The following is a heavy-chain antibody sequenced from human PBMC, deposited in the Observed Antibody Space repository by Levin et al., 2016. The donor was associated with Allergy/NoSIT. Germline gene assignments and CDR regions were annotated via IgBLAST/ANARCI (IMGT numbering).Heavy chain of an antibody. V-gene: IGHV3-23*01. CDR2: IGAGSGGST. CDR3: ASSSLISYERGLLDY. CDR1: GFTFSRYA. D-gene: IGHD3-10*02. Sequence: GGSLRLSCAASGFTFSRYAMNWVRQAPGKGLEWVAVIGAGSGGSTHYADSVKGRFTMSRDNSKNTLSLQMNSLRAEDTAVYYCASSSLISYERGLLDYWGQGTLVVVSS. J-gene: IGHJ4*02.